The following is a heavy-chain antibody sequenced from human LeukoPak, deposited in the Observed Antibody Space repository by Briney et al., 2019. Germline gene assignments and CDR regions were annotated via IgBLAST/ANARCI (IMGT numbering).Heavy chain of an antibody. D-gene: IGHD3-22*01. V-gene: IGHV7-4-1*02. Sequence: EASVKVSCKASGYTFTSYAMNWVRQAPGQWLEWMGWINTNTGNPTYAQGFTGRFVFSLDTSVSTAYLQISSLKAEDTAVYYCAIPYYYDSSGYYYPDYWGQGTLVTVSS. CDR3: AIPYYYDSSGYYYPDY. J-gene: IGHJ4*02. CDR1: GYTFTSYA. CDR2: INTNTGNP.